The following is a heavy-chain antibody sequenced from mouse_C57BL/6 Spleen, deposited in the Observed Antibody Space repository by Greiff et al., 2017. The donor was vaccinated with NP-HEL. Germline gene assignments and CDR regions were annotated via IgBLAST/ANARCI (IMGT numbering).Heavy chain of an antibody. CDR2: IYPGNSDT. J-gene: IGHJ2*01. V-gene: IGHV1-5*01. D-gene: IGHD2-4*01. CDR1: GYTFTSYW. CDR3: TRSGNYDPYYFDY. Sequence: EVQLQQSGTVLARPGASVKMSCKTSGYTFTSYWMHWVKQRPGQGLEWIGAIYPGNSDTSYNQKFKGKAKLTAVTSASTAYMELSSLTNEDSAVYYCTRSGNYDPYYFDYWGQGTTLTVSS.